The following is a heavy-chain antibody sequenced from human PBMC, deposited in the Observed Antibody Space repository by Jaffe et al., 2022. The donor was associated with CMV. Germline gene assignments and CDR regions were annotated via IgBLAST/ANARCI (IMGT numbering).Heavy chain of an antibody. CDR2: IYSGGDT. CDR1: GFTVSSNY. CDR3: ARGGVYYYDNGGYLGY. D-gene: IGHD3-22*01. V-gene: IGHV3-53*01. J-gene: IGHJ4*02. Sequence: EVQLVESGGGLIQPGGSLRLSCVASGFTVSSNYLSWVRQAPGKGLEWLSVIYSGGDTYYADSVKGRFTISRDNSKNTVYLQMNSLRAEDTAVYYCARGGVYYYDNGGYLGYWGQGTLVTVSS.